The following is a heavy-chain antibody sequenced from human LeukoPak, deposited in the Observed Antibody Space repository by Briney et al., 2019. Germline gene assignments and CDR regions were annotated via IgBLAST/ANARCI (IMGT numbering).Heavy chain of an antibody. Sequence: PGGSLRLSCAASGFTLNNYGMSWVRQAPGKGLEWVSAISGTGGSTYYADSVKGRFTISRDNSKNTLYLQMSSLRPEDTAMYYCAGAIKTPGSLDSWGQGTLVIVSS. V-gene: IGHV3-23*01. J-gene: IGHJ4*02. D-gene: IGHD3-10*01. CDR3: AGAIKTPGSLDS. CDR1: GFTLNNYG. CDR2: ISGTGGST.